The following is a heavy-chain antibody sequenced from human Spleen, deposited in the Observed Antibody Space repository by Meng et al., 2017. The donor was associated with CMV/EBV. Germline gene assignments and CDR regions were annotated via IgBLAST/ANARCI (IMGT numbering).Heavy chain of an antibody. J-gene: IGHJ4*02. Sequence: KVSCKASGYSFTGYFLHWGRQAPGQGLEWMGWINPSNGVTNFVREFQGRVTLTRDTSITTTYMELSGLRSDDTAVYYCARAPLSGFDYWGQGTLVTVSS. CDR3: ARAPLSGFDY. D-gene: IGHD3-10*01. CDR1: GYSFTGYF. V-gene: IGHV1-2*02. CDR2: INPSNGVT.